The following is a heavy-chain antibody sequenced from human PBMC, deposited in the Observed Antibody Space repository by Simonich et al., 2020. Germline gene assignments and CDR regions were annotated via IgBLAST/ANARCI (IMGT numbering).Heavy chain of an antibody. CDR2: INHSGNT. D-gene: IGHD3-9*01. CDR1: GGSFSGYY. Sequence: QVQLQQWGAGLLKPSETLSLTCAVYGGSFSGYYWSWIRQPPGKGLEWMREINHSGNTNNNPSLKSGVTITVDTSKNQFSLKLSSVTAADTAVYYWARGGLVNYDILTGYHNWFDPWGQGTLVTVSS. J-gene: IGHJ5*02. V-gene: IGHV4-34*01. CDR3: ARGGLVNYDILTGYHNWFDP.